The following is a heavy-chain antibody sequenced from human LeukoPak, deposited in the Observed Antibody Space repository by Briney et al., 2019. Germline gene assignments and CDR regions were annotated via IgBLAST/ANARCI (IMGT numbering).Heavy chain of an antibody. J-gene: IGHJ4*02. Sequence: PGRSLTLSCAASGLTFSAYDYFWLRNAPGKGLDWVAVISYDGIGSHKIFADSVKRRFSISRDNPNHSVYMQMNGLRADATVVYYCAGSGSEYYKCPYCLIWGGGTRVTVST. CDR1: GLTFSAYD. CDR3: AGSGSEYYKCPYCLI. CDR2: ISYDGIGSHK. D-gene: IGHD3-3*01. V-gene: IGHV3-30*04.